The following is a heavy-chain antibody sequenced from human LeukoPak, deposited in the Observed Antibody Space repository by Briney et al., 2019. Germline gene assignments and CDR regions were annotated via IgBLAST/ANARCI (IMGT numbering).Heavy chain of an antibody. Sequence: GGSLRLSCAASGFTFSTYGIHWVRQAPGKGLEWVALIRFDGINKFYADSVKGRFTVSRDNSKNTVHLQMSSLGAEDTAVYYCARFLTRFGTPLYYFDYWGQGTPVTVSS. CDR2: IRFDGINK. D-gene: IGHD3-9*01. V-gene: IGHV3-30*19. CDR3: ARFLTRFGTPLYYFDY. J-gene: IGHJ4*02. CDR1: GFTFSTYG.